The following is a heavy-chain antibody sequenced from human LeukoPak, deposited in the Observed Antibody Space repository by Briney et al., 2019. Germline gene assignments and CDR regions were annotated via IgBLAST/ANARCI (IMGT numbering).Heavy chain of an antibody. CDR1: RYTFTGYD. D-gene: IGHD1-26*01. Sequence: GASVTFSCTASRYTFTGYDINWVRQATGQGLEWMGWMNPNSGNTGYAQKFQGRVTMTRNTSISTAYMELSSLRSEDTAVYYCARLRRVGAIRFDPWGQGTLVTVSS. V-gene: IGHV1-8*01. CDR2: MNPNSGNT. J-gene: IGHJ5*02. CDR3: ARLRRVGAIRFDP.